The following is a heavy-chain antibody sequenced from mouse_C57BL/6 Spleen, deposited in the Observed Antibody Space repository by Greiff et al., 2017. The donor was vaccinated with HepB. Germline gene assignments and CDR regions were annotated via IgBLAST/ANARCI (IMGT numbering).Heavy chain of an antibody. CDR2: IHPNSGST. Sequence: QVQLQQPGAELVKPGASVKLSCKASGYTFTSYWMHWVKQRPGQGLEWIGMIHPNSGSTNYNEKFKSKATLTVDQSSSTAYMQPSSLTSEDSAVYYCASLDGNHWYFDVWGTGTTVTVSS. CDR1: GYTFTSYW. J-gene: IGHJ1*03. V-gene: IGHV1-64*01. D-gene: IGHD2-1*01. CDR3: ASLDGNHWYFDV.